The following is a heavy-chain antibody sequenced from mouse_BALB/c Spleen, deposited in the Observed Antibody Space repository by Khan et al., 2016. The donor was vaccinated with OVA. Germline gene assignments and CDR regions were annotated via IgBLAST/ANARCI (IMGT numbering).Heavy chain of an antibody. CDR3: GRGAEGSRFAY. Sequence: VQLQESGAELVRPGVSVKISCKGSGYTFTDFTIHWVKQSPALSLEWIGVISTYYGDVTYNQKFKGKATMTVDKSSSTTYMELARLTSEDSAIYYCGRGAEGSRFAYWGQGTLVTVSA. CDR1: GYTFTDFT. D-gene: IGHD3-3*01. CDR2: ISTYYGDV. J-gene: IGHJ3*01. V-gene: IGHV1S137*01.